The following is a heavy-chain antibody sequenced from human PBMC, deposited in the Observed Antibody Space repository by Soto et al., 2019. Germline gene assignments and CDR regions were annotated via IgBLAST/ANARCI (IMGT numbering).Heavy chain of an antibody. D-gene: IGHD5-18*01. CDR2: ISYDGSNK. Sequence: QVQLVESGGGVVQPGRSLRLSCAASGFTFSSYAMHWVRQAPGKGLEWVAVISYDGSNKYYADSVKGRFTISRDNSKNXLYLQMNSLRAEDTAVYYCARDLVRRGYSYGLFDYWGQGTLVTVSS. CDR1: GFTFSSYA. J-gene: IGHJ4*02. CDR3: ARDLVRRGYSYGLFDY. V-gene: IGHV3-30-3*01.